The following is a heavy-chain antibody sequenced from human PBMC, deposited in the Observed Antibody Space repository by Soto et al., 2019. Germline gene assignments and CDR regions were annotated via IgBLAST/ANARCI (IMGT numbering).Heavy chain of an antibody. J-gene: IGHJ4*02. Sequence: SETLSLTCAVSSGSISSSNWWSWVRQPPGKGLEWIGEIYHSGSTNYNPSLKSRVTISVDKSKNQFSLKLSSVTAADTAVYYCARDLLPQWLAYYFVYWGPGTLVNV. CDR2: IYHSGST. CDR1: SGSISSSNW. CDR3: ARDLLPQWLAYYFVY. V-gene: IGHV4-4*02. D-gene: IGHD6-19*01.